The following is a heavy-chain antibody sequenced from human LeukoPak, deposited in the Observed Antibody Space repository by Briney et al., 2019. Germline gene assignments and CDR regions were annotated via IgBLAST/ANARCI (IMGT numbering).Heavy chain of an antibody. CDR2: IIPIFGTA. J-gene: IGHJ6*02. V-gene: IGHV1-69*01. Sequence: SVKVSCTASGGTFSSYAISWVRQAPGQGLEWMGGIIPIFGTANYAQKFQGRVTITADESTSTAYMELSSLRSEDTAVYYCASGILWFGDRTPANYYYYGMDVWGQGTTVTVSS. CDR1: GGTFSSYA. D-gene: IGHD3-10*01. CDR3: ASGILWFGDRTPANYYYYGMDV.